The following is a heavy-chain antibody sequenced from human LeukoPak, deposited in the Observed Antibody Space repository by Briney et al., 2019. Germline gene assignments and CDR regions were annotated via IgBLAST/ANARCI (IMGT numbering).Heavy chain of an antibody. D-gene: IGHD3-3*01. V-gene: IGHV3-53*01. J-gene: IGHJ4*02. CDR1: GFTVSSNY. Sequence: GGSLKLSCAASGFTVSSNYMSWVRQAPGKGLEWVSVIYSGGSTYYADSVKGRFTISRDNSKNTLYLQMNSLRAEDTAVYYCAKGSGIFGVVPIRGYFDYWGQGTLVTVSS. CDR3: AKGSGIFGVVPIRGYFDY. CDR2: IYSGGST.